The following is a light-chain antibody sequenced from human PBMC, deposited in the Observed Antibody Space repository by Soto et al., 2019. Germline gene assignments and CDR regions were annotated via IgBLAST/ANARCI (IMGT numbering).Light chain of an antibody. J-gene: IGLJ1*01. V-gene: IGLV2-8*01. CDR2: DVN. Sequence: QSVLTQPPSASGSPGQSVAISCTGTASDIGGYTFVSWYQQHPGKAPKLLIYDVNKRPSGVPDRFSGSKSGNTASLTVSGLQAEDEADYYCSAHGGTNPYVFGTGTTLTVL. CDR3: SAHGGTNPYV. CDR1: ASDIGGYTF.